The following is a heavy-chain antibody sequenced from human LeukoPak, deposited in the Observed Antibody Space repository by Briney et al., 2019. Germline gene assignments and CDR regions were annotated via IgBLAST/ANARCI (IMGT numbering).Heavy chain of an antibody. CDR3: ARNLGYCSSTSCYPANFDY. D-gene: IGHD2-2*01. CDR1: GGSISSGDYY. J-gene: IGHJ4*02. Sequence: SQTLSLTCTVSGGSISSGDYYWSWIRQPQGKGREWIVYIYYSGSTYYNPSLKSRVTISVDTSKNQFSLKLSSVTAADTAVYYCARNLGYCSSTSCYPANFDYWGQGTLVTVSS. CDR2: IYYSGST. V-gene: IGHV4-30-4*01.